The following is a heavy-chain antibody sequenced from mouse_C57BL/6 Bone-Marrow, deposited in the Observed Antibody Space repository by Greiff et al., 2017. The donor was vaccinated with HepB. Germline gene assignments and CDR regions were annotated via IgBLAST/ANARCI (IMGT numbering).Heavy chain of an antibody. CDR1: GYSITSYYY. Sequence: DVQLQESGPGLVKPSQSLSLTCSASGYSITSYYYWNWIRQFPGNQLEWMGYISYDGSNNYNPSLKNRISITRDTSMNQFFLKLNSVTTEDTATYYGARDYYYGSSTRWYFDVWGTGTTVTVSS. CDR3: ARDYYYGSSTRWYFDV. D-gene: IGHD1-1*01. J-gene: IGHJ1*03. CDR2: ISYDGSN. V-gene: IGHV3-6*01.